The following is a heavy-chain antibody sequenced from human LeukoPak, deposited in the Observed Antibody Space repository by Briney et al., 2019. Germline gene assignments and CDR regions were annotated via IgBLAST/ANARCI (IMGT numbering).Heavy chain of an antibody. D-gene: IGHD3-22*01. V-gene: IGHV4-4*02. CDR3: ARDNYDSSGYYYIDY. J-gene: IGHJ4*02. CDR1: GFTFSSHW. Sequence: GSLRLSCAASGFTFSSHWISWVRQPPGKGLEWIGEINHSGSTNYNPSLKSRVTISVDTSKNQFSLKLSSVTAADTAVYYCARDNYDSSGYYYIDYWGQGTLVTVSS. CDR2: INHSGST.